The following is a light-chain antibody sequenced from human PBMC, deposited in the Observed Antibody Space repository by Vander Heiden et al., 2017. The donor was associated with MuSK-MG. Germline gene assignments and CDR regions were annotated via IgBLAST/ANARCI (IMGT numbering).Light chain of an antibody. V-gene: IGLV2-14*03. CDR2: DVT. CDR1: NSDVGGYNY. J-gene: IGLJ2*01. CDR3: SSYASTNTVV. Sequence: QSALTQPASVSGSPGQSITISCTGTNSDVGGYNYVSWYQQLPGTAPKLMIYDVTDRPSGVSNRFSGSKFGNTASLAISRLQAEDEADYYCSSYASTNTVVFGGGTKLTVL.